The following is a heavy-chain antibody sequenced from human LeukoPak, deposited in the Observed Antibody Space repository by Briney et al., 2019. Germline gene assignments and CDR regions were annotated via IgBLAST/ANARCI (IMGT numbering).Heavy chain of an antibody. CDR3: ARKGVAARGFDP. Sequence: TGGSLRLSCAASGFTFSTYEMNWVRQAPGKGLEWVSYISSSGSTIYYADSVKGRFTISRDNAKNSLYLQMNSLRAEDTAVYYCARKGVAARGFDPWGQGTLVTVSS. J-gene: IGHJ5*02. D-gene: IGHD6-6*01. V-gene: IGHV3-48*03. CDR1: GFTFSTYE. CDR2: ISSSGSTI.